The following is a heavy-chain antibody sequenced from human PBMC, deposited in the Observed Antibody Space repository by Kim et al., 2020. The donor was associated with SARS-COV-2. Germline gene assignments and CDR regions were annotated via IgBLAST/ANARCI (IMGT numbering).Heavy chain of an antibody. CDR3: ARHLEYGSGSYDQVSGSFDP. CDR2: INHSGST. J-gene: IGHJ5*02. V-gene: IGHV4-34*01. CDR1: GGSFSGYY. D-gene: IGHD3-10*01. Sequence: SETLSLTCAVYGGSFSGYYWSWIRQPPGKGLEWIGEINHSGSTNYNPSLKSRVTISVDTSKNQFSLKLSSVTAADAAVYYCARHLEYGSGSYDQVSGSFDPWGQGTLVTVSS.